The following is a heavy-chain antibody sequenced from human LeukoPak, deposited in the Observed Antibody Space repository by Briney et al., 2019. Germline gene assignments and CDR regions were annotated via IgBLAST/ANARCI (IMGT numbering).Heavy chain of an antibody. J-gene: IGHJ6*02. CDR3: ARDRGDYGMDV. CDR1: GGTFSSYT. V-gene: IGHV1-69*04. Sequence: SVKVSCKASGGTFSSYTISWVRQAPGQGLEWMGRIIPILGIANYAQKFQGRVTITADKSTSTAYMELSSLRSEDTAMYYCARDRGDYGMDVWGQGTTVTVSS. CDR2: IIPILGIA.